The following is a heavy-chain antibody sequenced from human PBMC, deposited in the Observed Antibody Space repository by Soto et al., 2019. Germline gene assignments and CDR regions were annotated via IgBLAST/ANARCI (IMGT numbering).Heavy chain of an antibody. CDR1: GYTFTSYA. V-gene: IGHV1-3*01. D-gene: IGHD2-2*01. CDR3: ARVSCSSTSCYAGSHNWFDP. CDR2: INAGNGNT. J-gene: IGHJ5*02. Sequence: GASVTVSCQASGYTFTSYAMHWVRQAPGQRLEWMGWINAGNGNTKYSQKFQGRVTITRDTSASTAYMELSSLRSEDTAVYYCARVSCSSTSCYAGSHNWFDPWGQGTLVTVSS.